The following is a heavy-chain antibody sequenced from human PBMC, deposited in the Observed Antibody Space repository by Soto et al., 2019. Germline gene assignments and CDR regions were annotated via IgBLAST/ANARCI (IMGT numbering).Heavy chain of an antibody. J-gene: IGHJ5*02. D-gene: IGHD3-3*01. V-gene: IGHV3-15*01. CDR2: IKSKTDGGTT. CDR3: TLLYYDFWSGSDWFDP. Sequence: GGSLRLSCAASGFTFSNAWMSWVRQAPGKGLEWVGRIKSKTDGGTTDYAAPVKGRFTISRDDSKNTLYLQMNSLKTEDTAVYYCTLLYYDFWSGSDWFDPWGQGTLVTAPQ. CDR1: GFTFSNAW.